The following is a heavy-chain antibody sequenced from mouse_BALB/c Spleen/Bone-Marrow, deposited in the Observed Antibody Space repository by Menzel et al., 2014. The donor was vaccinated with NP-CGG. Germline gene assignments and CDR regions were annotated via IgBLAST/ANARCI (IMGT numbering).Heavy chain of an antibody. J-gene: IGHJ4*01. CDR1: GYTFTSYW. CDR2: IYPSDSYT. CDR3: TRRDYAMDY. V-gene: IGHV1-69*02. Sequence: QVQLQQPGAELVRPGASVKLSCKASGYTFTSYWINWVKQRPGQGLEWIGNIYPSDSYTNYNQKFKDKATLTVDKSSSTAYMQLSGPTSEDSAVYYCTRRDYAMDYWGQGTSVTVSS.